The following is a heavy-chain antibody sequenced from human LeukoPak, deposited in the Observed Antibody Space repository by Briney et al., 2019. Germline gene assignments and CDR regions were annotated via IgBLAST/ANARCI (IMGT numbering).Heavy chain of an antibody. D-gene: IGHD3-22*01. CDR3: ARDISGYLVY. CDR2: TYYRSKWYN. Sequence: SQTLSLTCAISGDSVSSNTAAWNWIRQSPSRGLEWLGRTYYRSKWYNDYALSVKSRITFSSGTSKNQFSLHLNSVTPEDTAVYYCARDISGYLVYWGQGSLVTVSS. V-gene: IGHV6-1*01. J-gene: IGHJ4*02. CDR1: GDSVSSNTAA.